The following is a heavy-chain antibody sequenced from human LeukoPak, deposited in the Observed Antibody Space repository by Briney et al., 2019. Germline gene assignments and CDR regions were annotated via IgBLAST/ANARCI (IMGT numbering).Heavy chain of an antibody. CDR1: GLSFRSYA. D-gene: IGHD3-22*01. CDR2: TSYDGSDR. Sequence: GRSLRLSCAASGLSFRSYAMHWVRQAPGKGLEWVAFTSYDGSDRKYADSVKGRFTISRDNSKNTLYLQMNSLRAEDTAVYYCVRGPDYYEGTNYVGFDYWGQGSLVTVSS. CDR3: VRGPDYYEGTNYVGFDY. J-gene: IGHJ4*02. V-gene: IGHV3-30*03.